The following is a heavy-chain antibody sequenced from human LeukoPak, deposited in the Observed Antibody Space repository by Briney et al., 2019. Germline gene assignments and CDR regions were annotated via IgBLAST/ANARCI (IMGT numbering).Heavy chain of an antibody. CDR1: GVSISSGGYY. CDR2: IYYSGST. Sequence: PAETLSLTCTVSGVSISSGGYYWGWIRQHPGKGLEWIGYIYYSGSTYYNPSLKSRATIAVDTSKNQFSLKLSSVTAADTAVYYCARIHCSSTSCHRPWGYDWFDPWGQGTLVTVSS. D-gene: IGHD2-2*01. V-gene: IGHV4-31*03. CDR3: ARIHCSSTSCHRPWGYDWFDP. J-gene: IGHJ5*02.